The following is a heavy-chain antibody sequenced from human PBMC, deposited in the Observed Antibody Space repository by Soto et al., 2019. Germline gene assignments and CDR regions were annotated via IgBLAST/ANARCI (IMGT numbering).Heavy chain of an antibody. CDR3: AKERGV. D-gene: IGHD3-10*01. CDR2: IDYSGTNT. J-gene: IGHJ6*02. V-gene: IGHV3-23*01. Sequence: GGSLRLSCAASGFTVGSYGMNWVRQAPGKGLEWVSAIDYSGTNTYYADSVKGRFAISRDNSKRTLYLEMNSLRAEDTAVYYCAKERGVWGQGTTVTVSS. CDR1: GFTVGSYG.